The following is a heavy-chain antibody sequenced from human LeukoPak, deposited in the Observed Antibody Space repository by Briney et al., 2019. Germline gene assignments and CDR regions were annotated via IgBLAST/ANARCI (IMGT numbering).Heavy chain of an antibody. D-gene: IGHD3-10*01. CDR1: GYTCTGYY. CDR2: INPNSGGT. Sequence: GASVKVSCKASGYTCTGYYMHWVRQAPGQGLEWMGWINPNSGGTNYAQKFQGRVTMTRDTSISTAYMELSRLRSDDTAVYYCARVVLRQGHMVRGVMDVWGKGTTVTVSS. J-gene: IGHJ6*03. V-gene: IGHV1-2*02. CDR3: ARVVLRQGHMVRGVMDV.